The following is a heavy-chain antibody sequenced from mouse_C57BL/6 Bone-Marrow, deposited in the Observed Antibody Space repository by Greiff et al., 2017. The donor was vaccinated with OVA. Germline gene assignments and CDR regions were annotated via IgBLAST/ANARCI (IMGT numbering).Heavy chain of an antibody. J-gene: IGHJ3*01. CDR3: AQFYGSSLAWFAY. Sequence: EVLLVESGGGLVKPGGSLKLSCAASGFTFSSYAMSWVRQTPEKRLEWVATISDGGSYTYYPDNVKGRFTLSRDNSKNTLYLQMSHLKSEDTAMYYCAQFYGSSLAWFAYWGQGTLVTVSA. CDR1: GFTFSSYA. V-gene: IGHV5-4*01. CDR2: ISDGGSYT. D-gene: IGHD1-1*01.